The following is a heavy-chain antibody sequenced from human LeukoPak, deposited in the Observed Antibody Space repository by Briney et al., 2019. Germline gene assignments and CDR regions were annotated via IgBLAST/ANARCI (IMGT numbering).Heavy chain of an antibody. Sequence: SETLSLTCTVSGGSISSSSYYWDWIRQPPGKGLEWIGSIYYSGSTYYNPSLKSRVTISVDTSKNQFSLKLSSVTAADTAVYYCARARKLLCSSTSCATYYYYYMDVWGKGTTVTVSS. J-gene: IGHJ6*03. CDR2: IYYSGST. CDR3: ARARKLLCSSTSCATYYYYYMDV. CDR1: GGSISSSSYY. V-gene: IGHV4-39*01. D-gene: IGHD2-2*01.